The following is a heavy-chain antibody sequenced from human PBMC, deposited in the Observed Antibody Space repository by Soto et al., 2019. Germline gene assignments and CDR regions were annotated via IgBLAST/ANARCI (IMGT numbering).Heavy chain of an antibody. Sequence: EVQLVESGGGLVQPGGSVRLSCAASGFSFSASPMNWVRQAPGKGLEWLSYISGSSNTIHYADSVEGRFTISRENAGNSLYLQMNSLRDEDTAVYYCARTRPPCDAWSGYYPNYFHTWGQGTLVTVSS. CDR3: ARTRPPCDAWSGYYPNYFHT. V-gene: IGHV3-48*02. J-gene: IGHJ4*02. CDR1: GFSFSASP. D-gene: IGHD3-3*01. CDR2: ISGSSNTI.